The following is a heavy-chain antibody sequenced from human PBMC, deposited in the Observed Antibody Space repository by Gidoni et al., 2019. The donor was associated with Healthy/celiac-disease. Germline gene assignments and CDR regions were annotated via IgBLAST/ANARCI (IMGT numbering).Heavy chain of an antibody. D-gene: IGHD6-13*01. CDR1: GFTFRSYG. CDR3: ARENSSSWTLAFDI. V-gene: IGHV3-33*01. J-gene: IGHJ3*02. CDR2: IWYDGSNK. Sequence: QVQLVESGGGVVQPGRSLRLSCAASGFTFRSYGMHWARQAPGKGLEWVAVIWYDGSNKYYADSVKGRFTISRDNSKNTLYLQMNSLRAEDTAVYYCARENSSSWTLAFDIWGQGTMVTVSS.